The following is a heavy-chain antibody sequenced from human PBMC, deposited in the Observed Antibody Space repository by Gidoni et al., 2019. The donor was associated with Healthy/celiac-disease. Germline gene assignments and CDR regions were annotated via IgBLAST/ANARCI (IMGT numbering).Heavy chain of an antibody. CDR3: ARQPRDGPKGYYYYGMDV. J-gene: IGHJ6*02. CDR2: IYPGDSDT. V-gene: IGHV5-51*01. CDR1: GYSCTSYW. Sequence: EVQLVQSGAEVKKPGESLKISCKGSGYSCTSYWIGWVRQMPGKGLEWMGIIYPGDSDTRYSPSFQGQVTISADKSISTAYLQWSSLKASDTAMYYCARQPRDGPKGYYYYGMDVWGQGTTVTVSS.